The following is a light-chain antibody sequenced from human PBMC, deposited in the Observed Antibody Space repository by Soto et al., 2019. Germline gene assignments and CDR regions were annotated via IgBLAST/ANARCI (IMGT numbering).Light chain of an antibody. CDR1: QSVSSY. Sequence: EIVLTQSPVTLSFSPGERATLSSTASQSVSSYLAWYQHKPGQAPRLLIYDASNRATGIPARFSGSVSRTDFTLTIDNLEPEDFAIYYCQQRSNWPPITFGQGTRLEIK. CDR2: DAS. J-gene: IGKJ5*01. CDR3: QQRSNWPPIT. V-gene: IGKV3-11*01.